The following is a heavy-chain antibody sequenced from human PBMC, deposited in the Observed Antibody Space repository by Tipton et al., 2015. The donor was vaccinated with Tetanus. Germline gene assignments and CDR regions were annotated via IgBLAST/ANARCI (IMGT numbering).Heavy chain of an antibody. CDR2: ISGDSSQI. CDR3: ARKGYSYATPGLDN. Sequence: SLRLSCAASGFSLSDYAINWVRQAPGKGLEWVSGISGDSSQIYYANSVRGRFTISRDNANNSVYLQMYNLGAEDTALYFCARKGYSYATPGLDNWSQGTLVTVSS. CDR1: GFSLSDYA. V-gene: IGHV3-21*01. J-gene: IGHJ4*02. D-gene: IGHD5-12*01.